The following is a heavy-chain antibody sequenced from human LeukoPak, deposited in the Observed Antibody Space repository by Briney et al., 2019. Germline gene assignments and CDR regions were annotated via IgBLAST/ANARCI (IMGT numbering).Heavy chain of an antibody. CDR3: ARGRGVAVGMDV. D-gene: IGHD6-19*01. V-gene: IGHV4-4*07. CDR2: FFTGGST. CDR1: GGSIDSHY. Sequence: SETLSLTCTVSGGSIDSHYWSWNRQSAGKGLEWIGRFFTGGSTYYNPSLESRVTMSVDTSKNQFSLKLRSVTAADTAVYFCARGRGVAVGMDVWGQGTTVIVSS. J-gene: IGHJ6*02.